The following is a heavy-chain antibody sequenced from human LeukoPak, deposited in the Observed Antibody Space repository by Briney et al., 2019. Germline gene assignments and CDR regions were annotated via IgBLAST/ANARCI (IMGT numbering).Heavy chain of an antibody. Sequence: ASVKVSCKASGYTFTSYGISWVRQAPGQGLEWMGWISAYNGNTNYAQKLQGRVTMTTDTSTSTAYMELRSLRSDDTAVYYCARDSDPGYYYDSSGYYDYWGQGTLVTVSS. J-gene: IGHJ4*02. CDR2: ISAYNGNT. V-gene: IGHV1-18*01. D-gene: IGHD3-22*01. CDR1: GYTFTSYG. CDR3: ARDSDPGYYYDSSGYYDY.